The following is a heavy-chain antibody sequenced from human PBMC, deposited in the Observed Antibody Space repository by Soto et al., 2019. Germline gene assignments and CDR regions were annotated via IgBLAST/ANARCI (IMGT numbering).Heavy chain of an antibody. V-gene: IGHV3-74*01. Sequence: EVQLVESGGGLVQPGGSLRLSCTASGFTFSNYCMHWVRQAPGKGLVWVSRVNPDGSRTDYADSVKGRFTTSRDNARNTLFLQRKSLRDEETAVYYCATVAVCAYAKFESWGQGTKVGVAS. CDR2: VNPDGSRT. J-gene: IGHJ5*01. CDR1: GFTFSNYC. D-gene: IGHD3-16*01. CDR3: ATVAVCAYAKFES.